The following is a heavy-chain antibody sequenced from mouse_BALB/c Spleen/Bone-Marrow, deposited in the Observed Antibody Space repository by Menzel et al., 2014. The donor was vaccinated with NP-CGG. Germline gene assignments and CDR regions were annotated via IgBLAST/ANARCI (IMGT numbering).Heavy chain of an antibody. CDR1: GYTFTDYV. CDR3: ARYDVPAWFAY. J-gene: IGHJ3*01. CDR2: IYPGTGST. V-gene: IGHV1-83*01. Sequence: VQLQQSGPELVKPGASVKMSCKASGYTFTDYVIGWVKQRTGQVLEWIGEIYPGTGSTYYDENFRGKATLTADKSSNTVYMQLTSLTSEDSAVYFYARYDVPAWFAYWGQGTLVTVSA. D-gene: IGHD2-14*01.